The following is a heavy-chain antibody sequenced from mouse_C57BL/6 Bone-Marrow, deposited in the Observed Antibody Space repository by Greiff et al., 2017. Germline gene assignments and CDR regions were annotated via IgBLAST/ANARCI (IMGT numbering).Heavy chain of an antibody. D-gene: IGHD2-4*01. CDR2: IYPGSGST. V-gene: IGHV1-55*01. CDR1: GYTFTSYW. CDR3: ARCRIYYDYDGYFDY. Sequence: VQLQQPGAELVKPGASVKMSCKASGYTFTSYWITWVKPRPGQGLAWIGDIYPGSGSTPYNEQFKSKATLTVATSSSTAYTQLSSLTSEDSAVYYCARCRIYYDYDGYFDYWGQGTTLTVSS. J-gene: IGHJ2*01.